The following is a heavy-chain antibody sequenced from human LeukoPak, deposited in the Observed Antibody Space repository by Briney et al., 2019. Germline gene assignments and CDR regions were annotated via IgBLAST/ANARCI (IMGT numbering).Heavy chain of an antibody. V-gene: IGHV4-59*08. CDR1: VGSIRSYY. J-gene: IGHJ3*02. CDR2: IYYSGST. D-gene: IGHD5-18*01. CDR3: ARGNSYGRHDAFDI. Sequence: SETLSLTCTVSVGSIRSYYWSWIRQPPGKGLEWIGYIYYSGSTNYNPSLKSRVTISVDTSKNQFSLKLSSVTAADTAVYYCARGNSYGRHDAFDIWGQGTMVTVSS.